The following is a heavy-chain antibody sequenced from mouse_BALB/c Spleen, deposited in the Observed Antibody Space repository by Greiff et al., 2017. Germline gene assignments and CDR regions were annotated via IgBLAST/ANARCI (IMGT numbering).Heavy chain of an antibody. CDR3: TRDLEVRRGDY. CDR1: GFTFSSYT. CDR2: ISNGGGST. J-gene: IGHJ2*01. D-gene: IGHD2-14*01. V-gene: IGHV5-12-2*01. Sequence: EVMLVESGGGLVQPGGSLKLSCAASGFTFSSYTMSWVRQTPEKRLEWVAYISNGGGSTYYPDTVKGRFTISRDNAKNTLYLQMSSLKSEDTAMYYCTRDLEVRRGDYWGQGTTLTVSS.